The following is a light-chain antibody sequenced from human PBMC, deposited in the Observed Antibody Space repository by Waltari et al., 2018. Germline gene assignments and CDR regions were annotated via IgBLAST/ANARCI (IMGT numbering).Light chain of an antibody. CDR2: DAS. V-gene: IGKV1-12*01. J-gene: IGKJ4*01. Sequence: DIQMTQSPSSVSASIGDRVTITCRASQGISNLLAWYQQKPGKAPRLLIYDASTLPSGVPSRFSGSGYGTDFSLTISSLQPDDFATYSCLHVNSFPITFGGGTKVEIK. CDR3: LHVNSFPIT. CDR1: QGISNL.